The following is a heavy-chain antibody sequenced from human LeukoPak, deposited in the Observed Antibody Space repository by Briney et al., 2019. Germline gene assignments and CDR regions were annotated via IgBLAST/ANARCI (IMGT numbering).Heavy chain of an antibody. CDR1: RFIFSSYN. V-gene: IGHV3-21*06. Sequence: GGSLRLSCAASRFIFSSYNMNWVRQAPGKGLEWVSYISDSSSYTYYADSVKGRFTISRDNAKNSLYRQMNSLRAEDTAVYYCXXXXXGRXXDWLLSWFDPWGQGTLVTVSS. J-gene: IGHJ5*02. CDR3: XXXXXGRXXDWLLSWFDP. CDR2: ISDSSSYT. D-gene: IGHD3-9*01.